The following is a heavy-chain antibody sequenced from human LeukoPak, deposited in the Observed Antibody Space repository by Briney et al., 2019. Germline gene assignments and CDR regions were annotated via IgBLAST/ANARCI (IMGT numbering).Heavy chain of an antibody. J-gene: IGHJ3*02. V-gene: IGHV3-21*01. CDR2: ISISSNYR. CDR3: ARGSVSGVVSRDAFNI. D-gene: IGHD3-3*01. Sequence: GGSLRLSCAASGFTVSSNYMSWVRQAPGKGLEWVSSISISSNYRYYADSVKGRFIISRDDAKKSLFLQINSLRAEDTAVYYCARGSVSGVVSRDAFNIWGQGPMVTVSS. CDR1: GFTVSSNY.